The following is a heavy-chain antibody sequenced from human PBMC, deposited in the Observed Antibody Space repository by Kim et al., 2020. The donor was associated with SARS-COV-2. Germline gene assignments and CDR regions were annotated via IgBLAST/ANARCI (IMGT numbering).Heavy chain of an antibody. J-gene: IGHJ6*02. CDR1: GGTFSSYA. D-gene: IGHD4-17*01. CDR2: IIPILGIA. V-gene: IGHV1-69*04. Sequence: SVKVSCKASGGTFSSYAISWVRQAPGQGLEWMGRIIPILGIANYAQKFQGRVTITADKSTSTAYMELSSLRSEDTAVYYCARVMTTVTTLAYYYYGMDVWGQGTTVTVSS. CDR3: ARVMTTVTTLAYYYYGMDV.